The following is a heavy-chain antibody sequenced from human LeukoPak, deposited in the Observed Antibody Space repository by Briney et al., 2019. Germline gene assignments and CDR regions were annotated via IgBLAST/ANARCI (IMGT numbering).Heavy chain of an antibody. Sequence: ASVKVSCKASGGAFSSYAISWVRQAPGQGLEWMGGIIPIFGTANYAQKFQGRVTITADESTSTAYMELSSLRSEDTAVYYCARGQLDYCGGDCYPPYYYYYYMDVWGKGTTVTISS. D-gene: IGHD2-21*02. J-gene: IGHJ6*03. V-gene: IGHV1-69*13. CDR2: IIPIFGTA. CDR1: GGAFSSYA. CDR3: ARGQLDYCGGDCYPPYYYYYYMDV.